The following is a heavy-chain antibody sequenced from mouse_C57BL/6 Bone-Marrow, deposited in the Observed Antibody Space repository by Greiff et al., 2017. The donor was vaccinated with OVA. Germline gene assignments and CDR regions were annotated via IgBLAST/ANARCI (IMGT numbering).Heavy chain of an antibody. Sequence: EVKLMESGGGLVHPGGSLKLSCAASGFTFSDFYMYWIRQTPEKRLEWVAYISNGGGSTYYPDTVKGRFTISRDNAKNTLYLQMSRLKSEDTAMYYCARLDAMDYWGQGTSVTVSS. CDR2: ISNGGGST. V-gene: IGHV5-12*01. CDR1: GFTFSDFY. J-gene: IGHJ4*01. CDR3: ARLDAMDY.